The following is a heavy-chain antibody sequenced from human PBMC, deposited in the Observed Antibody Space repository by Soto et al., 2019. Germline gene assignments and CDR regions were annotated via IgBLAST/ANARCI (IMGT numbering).Heavy chain of an antibody. CDR1: GGSLSGYY. V-gene: IGHV4-59*01. J-gene: IGHJ3*02. Sequence: SETLSLTCTVSGGSLSGYYWTWIRRPQGKRLEWIGYVYFSGSTNYNPSLKSRVTISLDRSRSQFSLRLNSVTAADTAVYYCARWRVNMMEDAFDIWGQGTMVTV. CDR3: ARWRVNMMEDAFDI. D-gene: IGHD3-22*01. CDR2: VYFSGST.